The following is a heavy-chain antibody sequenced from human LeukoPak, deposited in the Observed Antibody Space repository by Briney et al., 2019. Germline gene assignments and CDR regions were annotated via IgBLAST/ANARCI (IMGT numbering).Heavy chain of an antibody. D-gene: IGHD3-16*01. CDR1: GFTFSDYY. CDR2: ISSSGSTI. Sequence: GGSLRLSCAASGFTFSDYYMNWIRQAPGKGLEWVSYISSSGSTIYYADSVKGRFTISRDNAKNSLYLQMSSLRAEDTAVYYCARGGPAVEGLDFFDYWGQGTLVTVSS. J-gene: IGHJ4*02. V-gene: IGHV3-11*01. CDR3: ARGGPAVEGLDFFDY.